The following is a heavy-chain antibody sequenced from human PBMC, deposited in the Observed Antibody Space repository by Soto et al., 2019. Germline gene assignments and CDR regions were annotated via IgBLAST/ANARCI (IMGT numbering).Heavy chain of an antibody. J-gene: IGHJ4*02. V-gene: IGHV4-59*08. CDR3: ERTGRFGYGDYMWYDRRKFDY. Sequence: SETLSLTCTVSGGSISSYYWSWIRQPPGKGLEWIGYIYYSGSTNYNPSLKSRVTISVDTSKNQFSLKLSSVTAADTAVYYCERTGRFGYGDYMWYDRRKFDYWGQGTLVTVSS. CDR2: IYYSGST. D-gene: IGHD4-17*01. CDR1: GGSISSYY.